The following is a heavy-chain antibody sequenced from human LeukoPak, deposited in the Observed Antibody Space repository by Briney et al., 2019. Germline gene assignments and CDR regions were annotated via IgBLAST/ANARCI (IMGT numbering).Heavy chain of an antibody. Sequence: GESLRLSCAAPELTVSSNYMSWVRQAPGKGLEWVSVIYSGGSTYYADSVKGRFTISRDNSKNTLYLQMNSLRAEDTAVYYCASWPGGWYGEDSWGQGTLVTVSS. CDR3: ASWPGGWYGEDS. CDR2: IYSGGST. CDR1: ELTVSSNY. J-gene: IGHJ4*02. V-gene: IGHV3-53*01. D-gene: IGHD6-19*01.